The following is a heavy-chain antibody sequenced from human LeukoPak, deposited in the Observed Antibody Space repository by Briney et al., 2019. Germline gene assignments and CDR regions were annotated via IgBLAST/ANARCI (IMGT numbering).Heavy chain of an antibody. J-gene: IGHJ5*02. CDR1: GYTFTVYY. CDR2: INPNSGCT. Sequence: ASVTVSCKASGYTFTVYYMHWVRQAPGQGLEWMGWINPNSGCTNYAQKFQGRVTMTRDTSISTAYMELSRLRSDDTAVYYCARSHYDFWSPYYKTTANWFDPWGQGTLVTVSS. V-gene: IGHV1-2*02. CDR3: ARSHYDFWSPYYKTTANWFDP. D-gene: IGHD3-3*01.